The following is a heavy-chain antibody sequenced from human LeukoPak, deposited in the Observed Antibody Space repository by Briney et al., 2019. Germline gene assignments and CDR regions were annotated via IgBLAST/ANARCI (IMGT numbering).Heavy chain of an antibody. CDR2: ISSSSSYI. V-gene: IGHV3-21*01. J-gene: IGHJ4*02. CDR3: ARGFGTRSWSFDY. Sequence: GGSLRLSCAASGFTFSSYSMNWVRQAPGKGLEWVSSISSSSSYIYYADSVKGRFTISRDNAKNSLYLQMNSLRAEDTAVYYCARGFGTRSWSFDYWGQGTLITVSS. D-gene: IGHD6-13*01. CDR1: GFTFSSYS.